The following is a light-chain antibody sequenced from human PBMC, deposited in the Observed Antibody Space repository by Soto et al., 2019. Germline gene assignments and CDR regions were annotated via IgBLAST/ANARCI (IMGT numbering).Light chain of an antibody. Sequence: EIVLTQSPATLSLSPGERATLSCRASQSISGNLAWYQQKPGLSPRLLIYHASTRATGVPARFSGSGSGTEYTLTISSLQSEDFAVYYCQQYDKWPRTFGQGTKVDI. V-gene: IGKV3-15*01. CDR1: QSISGN. J-gene: IGKJ1*01. CDR3: QQYDKWPRT. CDR2: HAS.